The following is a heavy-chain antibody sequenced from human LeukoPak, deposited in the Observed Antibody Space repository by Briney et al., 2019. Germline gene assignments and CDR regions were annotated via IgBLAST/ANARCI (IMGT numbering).Heavy chain of an antibody. CDR2: IIPIFGTA. Sequence: ASVKVSCKASGGTFSSYAISWVRQAPGQGLEWMGGIIPIFGTANYAQKFQGRVTITADKSTSTAYMELSSLRSEDTAVYYCAREIHLIQLWSARRYNNWFDPWGQGTLVTVSS. CDR1: GGTFSSYA. J-gene: IGHJ5*02. D-gene: IGHD5-18*01. V-gene: IGHV1-69*06. CDR3: AREIHLIQLWSARRYNNWFDP.